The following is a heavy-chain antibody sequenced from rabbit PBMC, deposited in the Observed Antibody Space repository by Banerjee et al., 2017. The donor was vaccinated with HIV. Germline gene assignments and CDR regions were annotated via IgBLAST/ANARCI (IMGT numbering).Heavy chain of an antibody. Sequence: QEQLVESGGGLVQPEGSLTLTCTASGFSFSSSYYMCWVRQAPGKGLEWIGCISTGSGSTYYASWAKGRFTISKTSSTTVTLQMTSLTAADTATYFCARDRDTGSVYYFDLWGQGTLVTVS. D-gene: IGHD8-1*01. CDR2: ISTGSGST. CDR1: GFSFSSSYY. J-gene: IGHJ3*01. CDR3: ARDRDTGSVYYFDL. V-gene: IGHV1S45*01.